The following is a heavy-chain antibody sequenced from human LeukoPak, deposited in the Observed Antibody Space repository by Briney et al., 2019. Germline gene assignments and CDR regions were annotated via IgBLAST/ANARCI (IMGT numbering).Heavy chain of an antibody. Sequence: SETLCLTCAVSGGSISRGGYSWSWIRQPPGKGLEWIGYIYHSGSTYYNPSLKSRVTISVDRSKNQFSLKLSSVTAADTAVYYCARGRLGLDYFDYWGQGTLVTVSS. J-gene: IGHJ4*02. CDR2: IYHSGST. CDR1: GGSISRGGYS. D-gene: IGHD6-19*01. V-gene: IGHV4-30-2*01. CDR3: ARGRLGLDYFDY.